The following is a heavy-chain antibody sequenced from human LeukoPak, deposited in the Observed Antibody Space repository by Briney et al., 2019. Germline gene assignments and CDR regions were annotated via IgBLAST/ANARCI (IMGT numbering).Heavy chain of an antibody. D-gene: IGHD3-3*01. CDR1: GYTFTTYG. V-gene: IGHV1-69*05. CDR2: IIPIFGTA. J-gene: IGHJ4*02. Sequence: GASLKVSCKASGYTFTTYGISWVRQAPGQGLEWMGGIIPIFGTANYAQKFQGRVTITTDESTSTAYMELSSLRSEDTAVYYCASAKPDFWSGYGPFDYWGQGTLVTVSS. CDR3: ASAKPDFWSGYGPFDY.